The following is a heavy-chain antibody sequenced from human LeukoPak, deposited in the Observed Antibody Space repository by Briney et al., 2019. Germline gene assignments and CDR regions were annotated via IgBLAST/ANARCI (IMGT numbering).Heavy chain of an antibody. J-gene: IGHJ5*02. Sequence: GASVKVSCKASGYTFTSYAMNWVRQAPGQGLEWMGWINTNTGNPTYAQGFTGRFVFSLDTSVSTAYLQISSLKAEDTAVYYRARERHDYGDSRWFDPWGQGTLVTVSS. V-gene: IGHV7-4-1*02. CDR1: GYTFTSYA. D-gene: IGHD4-17*01. CDR2: INTNTGNP. CDR3: ARERHDYGDSRWFDP.